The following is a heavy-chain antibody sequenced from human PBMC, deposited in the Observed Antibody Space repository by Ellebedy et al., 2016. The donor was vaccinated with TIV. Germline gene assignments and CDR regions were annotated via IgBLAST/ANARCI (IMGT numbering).Heavy chain of an antibody. CDR1: GFTFSDYW. J-gene: IGHJ5*02. CDR2: INQDGNEE. Sequence: GESLKISXSASGFTFSDYWMTWVRQTPGKGLEWVANINQDGNEEYYVGSLKGRFTISRDNAKNSLYLQMNSLRAEDTAVYYCARENWGIAAAGNNWFDPWGQGTLVTVSS. V-gene: IGHV3-7*01. CDR3: ARENWGIAAAGNNWFDP. D-gene: IGHD6-13*01.